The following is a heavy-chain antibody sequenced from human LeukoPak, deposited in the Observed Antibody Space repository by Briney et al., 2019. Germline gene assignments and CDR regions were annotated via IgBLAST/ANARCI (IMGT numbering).Heavy chain of an antibody. CDR3: AKDLAVAGNSYYYYYMDV. CDR2: IWYDGSNK. Sequence: PGGSLRLSCVASGFTFSNHGMHWVRQAPGKGPEWLAVIWYDGSNKYYADSVKGRFTISRDNSKNTLDLHMSSLRAEDTAMYYCAKDLAVAGNSYYYYYMDVWGKGTTVTVSS. V-gene: IGHV3-33*06. J-gene: IGHJ6*03. CDR1: GFTFSNHG. D-gene: IGHD6-19*01.